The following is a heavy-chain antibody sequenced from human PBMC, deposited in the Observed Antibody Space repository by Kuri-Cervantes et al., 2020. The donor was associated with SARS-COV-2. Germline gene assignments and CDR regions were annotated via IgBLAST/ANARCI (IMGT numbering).Heavy chain of an antibody. CDR2: ISYDGTNK. Sequence: GESLKISCAASGFTFSTYGMHWVRQAPGKGLEWVAVISYDGTNKYYADSVKGRFTISRDNSKNTLYLQMKSLRAEDTAVYYCARDHHPPGGQWLVRRGYYFDYWGQGTLVTVSS. J-gene: IGHJ4*02. V-gene: IGHV3-30*03. CDR1: GFTFSTYG. CDR3: ARDHHPPGGQWLVRRGYYFDY. D-gene: IGHD6-19*01.